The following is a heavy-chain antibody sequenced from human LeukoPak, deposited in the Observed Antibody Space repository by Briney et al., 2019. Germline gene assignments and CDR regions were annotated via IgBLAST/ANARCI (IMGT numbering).Heavy chain of an antibody. CDR2: INPNSGGT. V-gene: IGHV1-2*02. D-gene: IGHD3-10*01. CDR3: ARGPLWFGELENPFY. Sequence: GASVKVSCKASGYTFTGYYMHWVRQAPGQGLEWMGWINPNSGGTNCAQKFQGRVTMTRDTSISTAYMELSRLRSDDTAVYYCARGPLWFGELENPFYWGQGTLVTVSS. J-gene: IGHJ4*02. CDR1: GYTFTGYY.